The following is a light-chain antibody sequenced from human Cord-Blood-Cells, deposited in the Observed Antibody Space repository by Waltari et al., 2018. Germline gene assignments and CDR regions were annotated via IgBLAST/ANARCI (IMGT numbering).Light chain of an antibody. CDR3: CSYAGSYV. CDR1: SSDVGGYNY. V-gene: IGLV2-11*01. Sequence: QSALTQPRSVSGSPGQSVTISCTGTSSDVGGYNYVSWYQQHPGKAPKLMIYDVSKRYSGVPDRFSGSKSGNTASLPISGLQAEDEADYYCCSYAGSYVFGTGTKVTVL. J-gene: IGLJ1*01. CDR2: DVS.